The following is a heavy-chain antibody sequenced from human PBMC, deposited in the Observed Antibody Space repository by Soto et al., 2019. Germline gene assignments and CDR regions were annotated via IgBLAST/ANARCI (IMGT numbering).Heavy chain of an antibody. CDR3: ARSMTTVVTLDY. J-gene: IGHJ4*02. CDR1: GGSVSSGSYY. CDR2: IYYSGST. V-gene: IGHV4-61*01. D-gene: IGHD4-17*01. Sequence: SETLSLTCTVSGGSVSSGSYYWSWTRQPPGKGLEWIGYIYYSGSTNYNPSLKSRVTISVDTSKNQFSLKLSSVTAADTAVYYCARSMTTVVTLDYWGQGTLVTVSS.